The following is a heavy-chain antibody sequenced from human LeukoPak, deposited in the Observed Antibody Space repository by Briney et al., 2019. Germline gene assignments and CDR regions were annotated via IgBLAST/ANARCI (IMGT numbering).Heavy chain of an antibody. CDR2: IYVGGSDT. CDR1: GYTFPSYW. CDR3: ARLGYCSGGTCYKSYFDY. D-gene: IGHD2-15*01. V-gene: IGHV5-51*01. Sequence: HGESLKISCKGSGYTFPSYWIAWVRPLPGKGLEWMGVIYVGGSDTRYSPSFQGQVTISADKSISTAYQQWGSLKASDTAMYYCARLGYCSGGTCYKSYFDYWGQGTLVTVSS. J-gene: IGHJ4*02.